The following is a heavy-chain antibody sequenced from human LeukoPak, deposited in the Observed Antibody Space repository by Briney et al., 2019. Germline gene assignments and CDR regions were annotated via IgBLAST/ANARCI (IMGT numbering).Heavy chain of an antibody. Sequence: SETLSLTCTVSGGSMRSYYWSWIRQSPGKGLEWIGYIYSSGSTNYNPSLKSRVTISVDMSKNQFSLKVNFVTAADTAVYYCARQTRITMVRGVLDYWGQGTLVTVSS. V-gene: IGHV4-4*09. CDR2: IYSSGST. J-gene: IGHJ4*02. CDR3: ARQTRITMVRGVLDY. CDR1: GGSMRSYY. D-gene: IGHD3-10*01.